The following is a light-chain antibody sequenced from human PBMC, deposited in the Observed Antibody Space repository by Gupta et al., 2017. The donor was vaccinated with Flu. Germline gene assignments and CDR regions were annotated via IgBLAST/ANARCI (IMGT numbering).Light chain of an antibody. V-gene: IGLV1-40*01. CDR1: SSNIGAGHD. CDR2: ENN. J-gene: IGLJ3*02. CDR3: HSYDSTLAGSV. Sequence: QPVFTQPPSVSGAPGQRVTITCTGSSSNIGAGHDVHWYQQLPATAPRLLIYENNRRPSGVPDRFSASKSDTSASLAITGLQVEDETDYYCHSYDSTLAGSVFGGGTKVTVL.